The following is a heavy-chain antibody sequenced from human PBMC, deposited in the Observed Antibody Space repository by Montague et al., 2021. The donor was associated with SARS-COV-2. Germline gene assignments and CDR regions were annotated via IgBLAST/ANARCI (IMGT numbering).Heavy chain of an antibody. D-gene: IGHD3-16*01. V-gene: IGHV4-4*02. J-gene: IGHJ3*02. CDR2: IFYTGKS. Sequence: SETLSLTCTVSGDSITSSIWWSWVRQTPGKGLEWIGEIFYTGKSKYNPSLESRLTMSVDVAKNQFSLNLNSVTAADTAVYYCAGRTVLMISVVFDALDMWGQGTLVTVSS. CDR3: AGRTVLMISVVFDALDM. CDR1: GDSITSSIW.